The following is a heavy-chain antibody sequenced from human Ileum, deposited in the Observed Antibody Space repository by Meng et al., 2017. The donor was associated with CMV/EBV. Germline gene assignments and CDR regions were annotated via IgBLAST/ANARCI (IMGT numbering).Heavy chain of an antibody. CDR3: ARAPYYDFWSGYFADP. CDR2: IIPIFGTA. J-gene: IGHJ5*02. CDR1: GTFRSYA. D-gene: IGHD3-3*01. Sequence: GTFRSYAISWGRQAPGQGLEWMGGIIPIFGTANYAQKFQGRVTITTDESTSTAYMELSSLRSEDTAVYYCARAPYYDFWSGYFADPWGQGTLVTVSS. V-gene: IGHV1-69*05.